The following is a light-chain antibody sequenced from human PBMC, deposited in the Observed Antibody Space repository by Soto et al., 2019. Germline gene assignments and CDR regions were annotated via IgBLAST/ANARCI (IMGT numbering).Light chain of an antibody. CDR2: DAS. J-gene: IGKJ4*01. CDR3: QPRSNWPLT. Sequence: EIVLTQSPATLSLSPGERATLSCRASQSVRSYLAWYQQKRGQAPRLLIYDASNRATGIPARFSGSGSGTDFSLTISSLEPEDFAVYYCQPRSNWPLTFGGGNKVEIK. V-gene: IGKV3-11*01. CDR1: QSVRSY.